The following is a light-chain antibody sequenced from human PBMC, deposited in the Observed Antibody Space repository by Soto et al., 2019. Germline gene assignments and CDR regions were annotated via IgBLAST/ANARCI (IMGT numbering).Light chain of an antibody. CDR2: LEGRGSY. J-gene: IGLJ3*02. Sequence: QPVLTQSSSASASLGSSVKLTCTLSSGHSSYIIAWHQQQPGKAPRYLMKLEGRGSYNKGSGVPDRFSGSSSGADRYLTISNLQFEDEADYYCETWDSNGNWVFGGGTKLTVL. V-gene: IGLV4-60*02. CDR1: SGHSSYI. CDR3: ETWDSNGNWV.